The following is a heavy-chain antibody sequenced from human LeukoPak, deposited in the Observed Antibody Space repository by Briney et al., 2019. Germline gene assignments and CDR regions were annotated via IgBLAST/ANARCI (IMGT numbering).Heavy chain of an antibody. V-gene: IGHV4-59*01. J-gene: IGHJ5*02. CDR3: AKDWELGS. CDR1: GTSINSYY. CDR2: TYKSGST. Sequence: SETLSLTCSVSGTSINSYYWNWIRQPPGKGLEWIGNTYKSGSTNYNPSLKSRVTISLDTSKNQFPLKMSSVTAADTAVYYCAKDWELGSWGQGTLVTISS. D-gene: IGHD1-26*01.